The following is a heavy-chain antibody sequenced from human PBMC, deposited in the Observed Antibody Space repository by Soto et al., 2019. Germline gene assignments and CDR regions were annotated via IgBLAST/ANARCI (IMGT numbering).Heavy chain of an antibody. CDR3: ASLEMATADFDY. CDR1: GGSISSYY. D-gene: IGHD5-18*01. V-gene: IGHV4-59*08. Sequence: PSETLSLTCTVSGGSISSYYWSWIRQPPGKGLEWIGYIYYSGSTNYNPSLKSRVTISVDTSKNQFSLKLSSVTAADTAVYYCASLEMATADFDYWGQGTLVTVSS. CDR2: IYYSGST. J-gene: IGHJ4*02.